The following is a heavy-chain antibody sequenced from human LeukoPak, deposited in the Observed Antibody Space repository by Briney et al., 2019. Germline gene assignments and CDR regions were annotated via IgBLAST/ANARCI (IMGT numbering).Heavy chain of an antibody. CDR1: GGSISSGSYY. CDR2: IYTSGST. J-gene: IGHJ4*02. V-gene: IGHV4-61*02. CDR3: ARNWIQFFDY. Sequence: SSQTLSLTCTVSGGSISSGSYYWSWIRQPAGKGLEWIGRIYTSGSTNYNPSLKSRVTISVDTSKNQFSLKLSSVTAADTAVYYCARNWIQFFDYWGQGTLVTVSS. D-gene: IGHD5-18*01.